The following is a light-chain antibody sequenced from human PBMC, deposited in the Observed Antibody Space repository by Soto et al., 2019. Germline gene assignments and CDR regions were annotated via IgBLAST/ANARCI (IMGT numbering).Light chain of an antibody. Sequence: DIQMTLFPSSLSSSVGDRVTITCRASQSISSFLTWYQQKAGKAPKLLIYAASSLQSGVPSRFSGSGSGTDFTLTISSLQPEDFASYYCQQSFSTPPTFGQGTKVDIK. CDR1: QSISSF. J-gene: IGKJ1*01. CDR3: QQSFSTPPT. V-gene: IGKV1-39*01. CDR2: AAS.